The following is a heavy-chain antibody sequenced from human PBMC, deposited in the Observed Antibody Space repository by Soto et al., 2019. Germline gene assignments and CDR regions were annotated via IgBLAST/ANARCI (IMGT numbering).Heavy chain of an antibody. Sequence: GGSLRLSCAASGFTFSSYSMNWVRQAPGKGLEWVSSISSSSSYIYYADSVKGRFTISRDNAKNSLYLQMNSLRAEDTAVYYCARDQPWGRLYYYYYGMDVWGQGTTVTVSS. V-gene: IGHV3-21*01. CDR1: GFTFSSYS. J-gene: IGHJ6*02. CDR2: ISSSSSYI. CDR3: ARDQPWGRLYYYYYGMDV. D-gene: IGHD3-16*01.